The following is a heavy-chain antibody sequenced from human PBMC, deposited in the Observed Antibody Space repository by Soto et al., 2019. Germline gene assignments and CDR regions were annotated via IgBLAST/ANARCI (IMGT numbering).Heavy chain of an antibody. CDR1: GFTFSSYG. CDR2: ISYDGSNK. V-gene: IGHV3-30*18. CDR3: AKDSRIVVVPAAQGYYYYYYGMDV. J-gene: IGHJ6*02. D-gene: IGHD2-2*01. Sequence: QVQLVESGGGVVQPGRSLRLSCAASGFTFSSYGMHWVRQAPGKGLEWVAVISYDGSNKYYADSVKGRFTISRDNSKNTLYLQMNSLRAEDTAVYYCAKDSRIVVVPAAQGYYYYYYGMDVWGQGTTVTVSS.